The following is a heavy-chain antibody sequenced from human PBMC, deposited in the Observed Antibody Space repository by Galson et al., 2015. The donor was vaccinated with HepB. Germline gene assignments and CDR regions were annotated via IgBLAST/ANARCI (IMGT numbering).Heavy chain of an antibody. Sequence: TLSLTCAVHGGSFSGYYWSWIRQPPGKGLEWIGEINHSGSTNYNPSLKSRVTISVDTSKNQFSLKLSSVTAADTAVYYCARDLFGGMDVWGQGTTVTVSS. CDR3: ARDLFGGMDV. CDR2: INHSGST. CDR1: GGSFSGYY. J-gene: IGHJ6*02. D-gene: IGHD3-10*02. V-gene: IGHV4-34*01.